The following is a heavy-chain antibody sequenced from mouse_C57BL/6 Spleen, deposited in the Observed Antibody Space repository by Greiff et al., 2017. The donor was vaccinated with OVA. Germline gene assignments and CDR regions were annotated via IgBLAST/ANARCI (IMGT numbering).Heavy chain of an antibody. D-gene: IGHD2-12*01. CDR3: ARWSYSFDY. V-gene: IGHV1-52*01. J-gene: IGHJ2*02. CDR2: IYPSGSET. CDR1: GYTFTSYW. Sequence: VQLQQPGAELVRPGSSVKLSCKASGYTFTSYWIPWVKQRPIQGLEWIGNIYPSGSETHSNQKFKDKATLTVDTSSSTAYMQLSSLTSEDSAVYCSARWSYSFDYWGQGTSLTVSS.